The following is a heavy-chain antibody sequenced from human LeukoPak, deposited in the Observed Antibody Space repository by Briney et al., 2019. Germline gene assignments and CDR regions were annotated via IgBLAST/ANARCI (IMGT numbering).Heavy chain of an antibody. CDR1: GYSLSSSYY. CDR3: ARKFWDSMSYLLYFDY. CDR2: ISQSGAT. D-gene: IGHD3-22*01. V-gene: IGHV4-38-2*02. J-gene: IGHJ4*02. Sequence: PSETLSLTCTVSGYSLSSSYYWAWIRQPPGKGLEWIGSISQSGATYYNPSLKSRVIISLDTSKNQFSLKLNSVTAADTAFYYCARKFWDSMSYLLYFDYWGQGNLVTVSS.